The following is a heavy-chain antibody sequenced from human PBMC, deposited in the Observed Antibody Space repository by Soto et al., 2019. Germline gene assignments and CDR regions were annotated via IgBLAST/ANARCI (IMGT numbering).Heavy chain of an antibody. D-gene: IGHD2-2*01. Sequence: SETLSLSCTVSGGSISTYYWSWIRQPPGKGLEWIGYISYSGSTNYNPSLKSRVTISVDTSKNQFSLKLTSVTAADTAVYYCARHGGGIPSWFANWGQGTLVTVSS. V-gene: IGHV4-59*01. CDR1: GGSISTYY. CDR2: ISYSGST. J-gene: IGHJ4*02. CDR3: ARHGGGIPSWFAN.